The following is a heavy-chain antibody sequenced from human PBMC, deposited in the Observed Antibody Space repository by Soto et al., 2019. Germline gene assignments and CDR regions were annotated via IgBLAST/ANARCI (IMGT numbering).Heavy chain of an antibody. J-gene: IGHJ6*02. V-gene: IGHV1-69*13. CDR1: GGTFSSYA. D-gene: IGHD3-9*01. CDR2: IIPIFGTA. Sequence: ASVKVFCKASGGTFSSYAISWVRQAPGQRLEWMGGIIPIFGTANYAQKFQGRVTITADESTSTAYMELSSLRSEDTAVYYCARGYYDILTGYYPRYYYYGMDVWGQGTTVTVSS. CDR3: ARGYYDILTGYYPRYYYYGMDV.